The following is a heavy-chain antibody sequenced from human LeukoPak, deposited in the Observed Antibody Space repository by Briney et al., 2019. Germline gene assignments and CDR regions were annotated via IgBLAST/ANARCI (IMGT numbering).Heavy chain of an antibody. V-gene: IGHV3-48*01. CDR2: ISSSSSTI. CDR3: ARDFTDIVVVVAAKDYYYYYMDV. Sequence: GGSLRLSCAASGFTFSSYEMNWVRQAPGKGLEWVSYISSSSSTIYYADSVKGRFTISRDNAKNSLYLQMNSLRAEDTAVYYCARDFTDIVVVVAAKDYYYYYMDVWGKGTTVTVSS. CDR1: GFTFSSYE. D-gene: IGHD2-15*01. J-gene: IGHJ6*03.